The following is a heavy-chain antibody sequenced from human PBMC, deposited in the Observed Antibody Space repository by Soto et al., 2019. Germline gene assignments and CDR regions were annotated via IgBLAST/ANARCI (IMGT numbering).Heavy chain of an antibody. CDR1: GCSITSSY. Sequence: PSDTLSLTGPVSGCSITSSYWRWIRRPPGKGLEWIAYIYDTGISGDTPSTSYNPSLKSRVTMSVDTSKSQFSLKLTSVTAADTAVYYCARGEDAFFYYGLDVWGQGITVTVSS. CDR3: ARGEDAFFYYGLDV. CDR2: IYDTGISGDTPST. V-gene: IGHV4-59*07. J-gene: IGHJ6*02.